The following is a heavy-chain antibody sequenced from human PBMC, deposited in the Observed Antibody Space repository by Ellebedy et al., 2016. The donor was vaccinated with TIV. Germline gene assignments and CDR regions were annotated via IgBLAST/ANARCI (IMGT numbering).Heavy chain of an antibody. Sequence: MPSETLSLTCAVSGGSISSPNWWSWVRQPPGKGLEWIGEIYHGGTTNYNPSLKSRVTISVDKSNNQFSLHLNSVTAADTAVYYCASDLREIGGGYVRLGHWGQGTLVTVSS. CDR2: IYHGGTT. D-gene: IGHD6-25*01. J-gene: IGHJ4*02. CDR1: GGSISSPNW. CDR3: ASDLREIGGGYVRLGH. V-gene: IGHV4-4*02.